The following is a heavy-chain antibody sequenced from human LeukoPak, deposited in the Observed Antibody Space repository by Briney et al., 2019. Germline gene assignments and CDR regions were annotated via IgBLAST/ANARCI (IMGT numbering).Heavy chain of an antibody. CDR3: ARGAQYCSGGSCQSPIDY. D-gene: IGHD2-15*01. CDR2: IYHSGST. Sequence: TSETLSLTCAVSGYSISSGYYWGWIRQPPGKGLEWIGSIYHSGSTYYNPSLKSRVTISVDTSKNQFSLKLSSVTAADTAVYYCARGAQYCSGGSCQSPIDYWGQGTLVTISS. CDR1: GYSISSGYY. J-gene: IGHJ4*02. V-gene: IGHV4-38-2*01.